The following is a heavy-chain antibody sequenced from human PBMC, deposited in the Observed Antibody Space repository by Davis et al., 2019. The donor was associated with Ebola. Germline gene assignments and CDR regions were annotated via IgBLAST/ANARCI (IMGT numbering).Heavy chain of an antibody. CDR2: IYWDDDK. Sequence: SGPTLVKPTQSLTLTCTFSGFSLTTSGVGVGWIRQTPGKALEWLALIYWDDDKRYRPFLKRRLTIAKDTSKNQVVLTMTNMDPVDTGTYYCAHSRRECSPGYFDYWGQGTLVTVSS. CDR1: GFSLTTSGVG. J-gene: IGHJ4*02. V-gene: IGHV2-5*02. D-gene: IGHD3-10*01. CDR3: AHSRRECSPGYFDY.